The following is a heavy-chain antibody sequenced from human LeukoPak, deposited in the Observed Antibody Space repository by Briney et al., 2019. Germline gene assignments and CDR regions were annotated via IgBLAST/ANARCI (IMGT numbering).Heavy chain of an antibody. D-gene: IGHD4/OR15-4a*01. Sequence: SAGSLRLSCAAAGFTFSNYWMSWVRQAPGKGLEWVASIKQDGSEKYYVDSVKGRFTISRDNAKNSLYLQMNSLRAEDTAVYYCARVDSGHTLDYWGQGTLVTVSS. CDR1: GFTFSNYW. CDR2: IKQDGSEK. CDR3: ARVDSGHTLDY. J-gene: IGHJ4*02. V-gene: IGHV3-7*03.